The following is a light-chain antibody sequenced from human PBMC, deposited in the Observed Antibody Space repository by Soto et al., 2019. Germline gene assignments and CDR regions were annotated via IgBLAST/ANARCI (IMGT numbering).Light chain of an antibody. V-gene: IGKV3-20*01. J-gene: IGKJ1*01. CDR2: GAS. CDR1: QSVSSSF. CDR3: QQYGSSPGT. Sequence: EIVLTQSPGTLSLSPGERATLSCRASQSVSSSFLAWYQQKPGQAPRLLIYGASSRATAIPDRFSGSGSGTDFTLTISRLEPDDFAVYFCQQYGSSPGTFGQGTKVDIK.